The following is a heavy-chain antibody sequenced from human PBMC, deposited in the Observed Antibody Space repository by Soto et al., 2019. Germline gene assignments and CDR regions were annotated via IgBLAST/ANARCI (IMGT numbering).Heavy chain of an antibody. CDR2: INAGNGNT. D-gene: IGHD6-13*01. V-gene: IGHV1-3*01. CDR3: ARAYGIAAAGTCY. J-gene: IGHJ4*02. Sequence: ASVKVSCKASGYTFTSYAMHWVRQAPGQRLEWMGWINAGNGNTKYSQKFQGRVTITRDTSASTAYMELSSLRSEDTAVYYCARAYGIAAAGTCYWGQGTLVTVPQ. CDR1: GYTFTSYA.